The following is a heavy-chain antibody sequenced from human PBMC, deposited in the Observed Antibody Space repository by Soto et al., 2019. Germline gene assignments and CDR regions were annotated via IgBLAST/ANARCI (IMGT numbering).Heavy chain of an antibody. CDR3: ASFGHPHGWYYFDY. J-gene: IGHJ4*02. Sequence: SETLSLTCTVSGGSISSSSYYWCWIRHPPGKGLEWIGSIYYSGSTYYNPSLKSRVTISVDTSKNQFSLKLSSVTAADTAVYYCASFGHPHGWYYFDYWGQGTLVTVSS. CDR2: IYYSGST. D-gene: IGHD3-3*01. V-gene: IGHV4-39*01. CDR1: GGSISSSSYY.